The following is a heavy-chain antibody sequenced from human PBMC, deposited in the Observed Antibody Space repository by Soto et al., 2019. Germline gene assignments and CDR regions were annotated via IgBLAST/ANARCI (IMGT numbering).Heavy chain of an antibody. V-gene: IGHV1-69*06. CDR1: GGTFSSYA. CDR2: IIPIFGTA. Sequence: QVQLVQSGAEVKKPGSSVKVSCKASGGTFSSYAISWVRQAPGQGLEWMGGIIPIFGTANYAQKFQGRVTITADKSTSTADMELSSLRSEDTAVYYCARERRDSSGWYLGEYWGQGTLVTFSS. D-gene: IGHD6-19*01. J-gene: IGHJ4*02. CDR3: ARERRDSSGWYLGEY.